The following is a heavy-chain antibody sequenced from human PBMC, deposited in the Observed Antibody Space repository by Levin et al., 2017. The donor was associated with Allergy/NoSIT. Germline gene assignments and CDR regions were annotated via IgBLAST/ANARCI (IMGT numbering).Heavy chain of an antibody. CDR1: GGSFSGFY. CDR2: INHSGDT. Sequence: PGGSLRLSCAVYGGSFSGFYWSWIRQSPGKGLEWIGEINHSGDTNYTPSLKSRVSMSVDTSRNQVALTLMSVTVADTAVYYCARGHLRGYSSRWGVYFDYWGQGTLVTVSS. CDR3: ARGHLRGYSSRWGVYFDY. D-gene: IGHD5-18*01. J-gene: IGHJ4*02. V-gene: IGHV4-34*01.